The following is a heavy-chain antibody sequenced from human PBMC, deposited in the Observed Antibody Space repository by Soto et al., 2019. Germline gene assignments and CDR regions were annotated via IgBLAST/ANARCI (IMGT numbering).Heavy chain of an antibody. CDR3: ASRRDGYSVIGY. Sequence: SETLSLTCAVSGASISSSNWWSWVRQPPGKGLEWIGEIYHSGTTNYNPSLKSRVTISVDKSKNQFSLNLYSVTAADTAVYYCASRRDGYSVIGYWGQGTLVTVS. D-gene: IGHD5-18*01. V-gene: IGHV4-4*02. CDR1: GASISSSNW. CDR2: IYHSGTT. J-gene: IGHJ4*02.